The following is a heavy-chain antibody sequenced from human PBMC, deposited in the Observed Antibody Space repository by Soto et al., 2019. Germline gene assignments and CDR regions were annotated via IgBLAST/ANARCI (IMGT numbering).Heavy chain of an antibody. CDR2: ISHDGGNE. Sequence: QVHLEESGGGVVQPGRSLRLSCAASGFSFSTYGMHWVRQAPGKGLEWVAVISHDGGNEYYADSVKGRFTISRESSKNTVYLQMNNERAEDTAVHYCAKDPSSSSTRGYFDFWGLGTLVTVSS. CDR1: GFSFSTYG. V-gene: IGHV3-30*18. CDR3: AKDPSSSSTRGYFDF. J-gene: IGHJ2*01. D-gene: IGHD2-2*01.